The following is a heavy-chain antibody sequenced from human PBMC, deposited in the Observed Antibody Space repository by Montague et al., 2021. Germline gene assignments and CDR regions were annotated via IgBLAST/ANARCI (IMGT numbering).Heavy chain of an antibody. CDR1: GGSFSGYY. D-gene: IGHD2-21*02. J-gene: IGHJ5*02. V-gene: IGHV4-34*01. CDR3: AKRGVVTGWFDP. CDR2: INHSGST. Sequence: SETLSLTCTVYGGSFSGYYWSWICQPPGKGLEWIGEINHSGSTNYNPSLKSRVTISVDTSKNQFSLKLSSVTAADTAVYCCAKRGVVTGWFDPWGQGTRVTVSS.